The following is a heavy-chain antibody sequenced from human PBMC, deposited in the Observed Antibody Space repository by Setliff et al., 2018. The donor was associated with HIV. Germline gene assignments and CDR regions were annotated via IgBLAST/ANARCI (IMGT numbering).Heavy chain of an antibody. D-gene: IGHD2-2*01. CDR1: GYTFTTYA. V-gene: IGHV1-3*01. J-gene: IGHJ1*01. Sequence: ASVKVSCKASGYTFTTYAIFWVRQAPGQRLEWMGWINEASGNTKCSQKFQGRVTITRDTSASTAYMELNSLKTEDTAIYYCTTKPPAADFQHWGQGTLVTVSS. CDR2: INEASGNT. CDR3: TTKPPAADFQH.